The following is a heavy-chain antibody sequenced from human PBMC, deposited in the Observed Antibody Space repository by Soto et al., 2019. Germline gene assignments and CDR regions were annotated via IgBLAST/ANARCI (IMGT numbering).Heavy chain of an antibody. CDR2: INHSGST. Sequence: SETLSLTCAVYGGCLNGYYRCWIRQPPGKGLEWIGEINHSGSTNYNPSLKSRVTISVDTSKNQFSLKLSSVTAADTAVYYCARGRRSLFIISPRVPRFIHICCPGTMLT. CDR3: ARGRRSLFIISPRVPRFIHI. CDR1: GGCLNGYY. V-gene: IGHV4-34*01. D-gene: IGHD3-16*02. J-gene: IGHJ3*02.